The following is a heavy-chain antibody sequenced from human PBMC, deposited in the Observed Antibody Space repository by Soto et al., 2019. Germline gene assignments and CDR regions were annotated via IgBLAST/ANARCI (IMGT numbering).Heavy chain of an antibody. D-gene: IGHD6-19*01. CDR1: GYTFTSYG. Sequence: QVQPVQSGAEVKKPGASVKVSCKASGYTFTSYGISWVRQAPGQGLEWMGWISAYNGNTNYAQKLQGRVTMTTDTSTSTAYMELRSLRSDDTAVYYCARTPGIAVAGTGLYYGMDVWGQGTTVTVSS. J-gene: IGHJ6*02. CDR3: ARTPGIAVAGTGLYYGMDV. V-gene: IGHV1-18*01. CDR2: ISAYNGNT.